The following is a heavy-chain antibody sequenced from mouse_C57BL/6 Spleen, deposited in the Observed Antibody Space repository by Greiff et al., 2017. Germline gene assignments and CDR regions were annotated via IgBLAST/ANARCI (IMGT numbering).Heavy chain of an antibody. J-gene: IGHJ4*01. V-gene: IGHV1-7*01. CDR1: GYTFTSYW. CDR3: ASGATTVVAHYYAMDY. Sequence: VQLQQSGAELAKPGASVKLSCKASGYTFTSYWMHWVKQRPGQGLEWIGYINPSSGYTKYNQKFKDKATLTADKSSSTAYMQLSSLTYEDSAVYYCASGATTVVAHYYAMDYWGQGTSVTVSS. D-gene: IGHD1-1*01. CDR2: INPSSGYT.